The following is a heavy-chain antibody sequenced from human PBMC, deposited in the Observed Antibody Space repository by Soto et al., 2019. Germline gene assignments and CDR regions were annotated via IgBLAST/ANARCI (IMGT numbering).Heavy chain of an antibody. CDR3: TKSWLFEKNWFAP. D-gene: IGHD3-22*01. CDR2: ISSTGLYT. V-gene: IGHV3-23*01. Sequence: GGSLRISCAASGFSFTPYGMSWVGQAPGKGLEWVSDISSTGLYTYLADSVKGRFTISRDNSKNTLYLQMNSLRVDDTAVYFCTKSWLFEKNWFAPWGQGTLVTV. J-gene: IGHJ5*02. CDR1: GFSFTPYG.